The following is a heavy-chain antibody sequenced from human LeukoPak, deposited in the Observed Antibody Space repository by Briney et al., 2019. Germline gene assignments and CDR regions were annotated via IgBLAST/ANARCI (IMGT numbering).Heavy chain of an antibody. CDR3: TRRGDISWGSAFDI. V-gene: IGHV3-9*01. D-gene: IGHD6-13*01. Sequence: GRSLRLSCAASGFTFDDYAMHWVRQAPGKGLEWVSGISWNSGSIGYADSVKGRFTISRDNAKNSLYLQMNSLTAADTAVYYCTRRGDISWGSAFDIWGQGTMVTVSS. CDR1: GFTFDDYA. CDR2: ISWNSGSI. J-gene: IGHJ3*02.